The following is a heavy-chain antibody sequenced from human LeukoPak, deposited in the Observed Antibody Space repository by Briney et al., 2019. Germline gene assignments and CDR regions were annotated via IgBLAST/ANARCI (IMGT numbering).Heavy chain of an antibody. V-gene: IGHV4-39*07. J-gene: IGHJ4*02. D-gene: IGHD2-15*01. CDR3: ARALVIAAYYFDY. CDR2: IFYSGST. Sequence: SETLSLTCTVSSGSISTSNYYWGWVRQPPGKALEWIGNIFYSGSTYYSPSLKSRVTISLDTSRNQFSLKLSSVTAADTAVFYCARALVIAAYYFDYWGQGTLVTVSS. CDR1: SGSISTSNYY.